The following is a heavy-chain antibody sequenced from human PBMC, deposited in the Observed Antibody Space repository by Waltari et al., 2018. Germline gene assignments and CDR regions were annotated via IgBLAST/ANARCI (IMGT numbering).Heavy chain of an antibody. Sequence: EVQLLESGGGLVQPGGSLRLSCAASGFTFSSYAMSWVRQAPGKGREWVSAISGSGGSTYYADSVKGRFTISRDKSKNTLYLQMNSLRAEDTAVYYCAKDLSIAAAYDYWGQGTLVTVSS. J-gene: IGHJ4*02. CDR1: GFTFSSYA. CDR3: AKDLSIAAAYDY. V-gene: IGHV3-23*01. CDR2: ISGSGGST. D-gene: IGHD6-13*01.